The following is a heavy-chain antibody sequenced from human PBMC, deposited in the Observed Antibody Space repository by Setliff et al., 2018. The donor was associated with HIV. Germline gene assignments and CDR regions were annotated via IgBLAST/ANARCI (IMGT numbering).Heavy chain of an antibody. CDR3: ARSGGPTYNYDSSGHYPDY. Sequence: GESLKISCKGSGYSFTSYWIGWVRQMPGKGLEWMGIIYPGDSDTRYSPSFQGQVTISADKSISTAYLQWSSLRASDTAMYFCARSGGPTYNYDSSGHYPDYWGQGTLVTVSS. D-gene: IGHD3-22*01. J-gene: IGHJ4*02. CDR1: GYSFTSYW. V-gene: IGHV5-51*01. CDR2: IYPGDSDT.